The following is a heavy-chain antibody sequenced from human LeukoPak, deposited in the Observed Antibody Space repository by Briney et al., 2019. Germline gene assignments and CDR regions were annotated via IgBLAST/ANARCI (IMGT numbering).Heavy chain of an antibody. J-gene: IGHJ3*02. D-gene: IGHD3-22*01. CDR3: ARHVKPSMIVVVIKGTKDAFDI. Sequence: KSSETLSLTCAVYGGSFSGYYWSWIRQPPGKGLEWIGEINHSGSTNYNPSLKSRVTISVDTSKDQFSLKLSSVTAADTAVYYCARHVKPSMIVVVIKGTKDAFDIWGQGTMVTVSS. CDR1: GGSFSGYY. V-gene: IGHV4-34*01. CDR2: INHSGST.